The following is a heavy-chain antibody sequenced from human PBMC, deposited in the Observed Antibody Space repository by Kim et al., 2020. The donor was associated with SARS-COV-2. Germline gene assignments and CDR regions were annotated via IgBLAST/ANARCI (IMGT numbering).Heavy chain of an antibody. CDR1: GVSINSGDYY. J-gene: IGHJ4*02. CDR3: ARGPEIGYSHILTFGRALDC. V-gene: IGHV4-31*03. Sequence: SETLSLTCTVSGVSINSGDYYWSWIRQHPGKGLEWIAYIHYSGSTYYNPSLKSRLTISMDTSENQFSLNLSSVTAADTAVYYCARGPEIGYSHILTFGRALDCWGQGTLVTVSS. CDR2: IHYSGST. D-gene: IGHD3-9*01.